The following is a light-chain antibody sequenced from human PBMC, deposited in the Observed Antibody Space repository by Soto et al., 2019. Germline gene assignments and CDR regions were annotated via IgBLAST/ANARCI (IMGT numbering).Light chain of an antibody. CDR1: QAVNTR. CDR3: HQHQSWPRT. CDR2: LAS. J-gene: IGKJ1*01. V-gene: IGKV3-11*01. Sequence: ELVLTQSPATLSSFPGDSVTISCSASQAVNTRLAWYQHKPGQAPRLLIYLASNRAAGVPARFSGSGSGTDFTLTISDVEPEDFAVYYCHQHQSWPRTFGQGTKVDIK.